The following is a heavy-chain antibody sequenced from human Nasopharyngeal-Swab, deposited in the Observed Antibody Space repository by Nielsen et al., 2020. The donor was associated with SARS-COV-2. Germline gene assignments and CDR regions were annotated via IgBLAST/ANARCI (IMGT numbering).Heavy chain of an antibody. Sequence: GGSLRLSCAASGFTFSSYAMSWVRQAPGKGLEWVSAISGSGGSTYYADSVKGRFTISRDNSKNTLYLQMNSLRAEDTAVYYCARGLGGSYLAGFDYWGQGTLVTVSS. CDR2: ISGSGGST. CDR3: ARGLGGSYLAGFDY. D-gene: IGHD1-26*01. CDR1: GFTFSSYA. V-gene: IGHV3-23*01. J-gene: IGHJ4*02.